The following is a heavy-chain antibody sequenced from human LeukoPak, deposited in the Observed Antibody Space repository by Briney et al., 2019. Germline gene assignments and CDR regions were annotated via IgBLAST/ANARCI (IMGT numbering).Heavy chain of an antibody. V-gene: IGHV4-30-2*06. CDR2: IFHTGST. D-gene: IGHD3-10*01. CDR3: ARELWFANAPGSWLDP. J-gene: IGHJ5*02. Sequence: SETLSLTCVVSGDSISSGAYSWSWIRQSPGKGLEWIGYIFHTGSTFYNPSLKSQLTISVDNSKNQFSLRLSSVTAADTAVYYCARELWFANAPGSWLDPWGQGTLVTVSS. CDR1: GDSISSGAYS.